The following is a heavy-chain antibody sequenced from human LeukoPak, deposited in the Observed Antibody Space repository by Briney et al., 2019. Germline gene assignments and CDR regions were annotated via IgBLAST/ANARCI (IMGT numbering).Heavy chain of an antibody. D-gene: IGHD1-26*01. CDR3: AREFSEEPYFDY. CDR2: IIPIFGTA. J-gene: IGHJ4*02. CDR1: GGTFSSYA. V-gene: IGHV1-69*05. Sequence: SVKVSCKASGGTFSSYAISWVRQAPGQGLEWMGRIIPIFGTANYAQKFQGRVTITTDESTSTAYMELSSLRSEDTAVYYCAREFSEEPYFDYWGQGTLVTVSS.